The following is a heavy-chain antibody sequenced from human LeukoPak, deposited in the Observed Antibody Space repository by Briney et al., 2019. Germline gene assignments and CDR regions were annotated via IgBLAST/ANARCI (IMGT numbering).Heavy chain of an antibody. Sequence: PSETLSLTCTVSGGSISSSSYYWGWIRQPPVKGLEWIGSIYYSGSTYYNPSLKSRVTISVDTSKNQFSLKLSSVTAADTAVYYCARETRPPYLDYYGSGNLIDYWGQGTLVTVSS. V-gene: IGHV4-39*07. CDR1: GGSISSSSYY. D-gene: IGHD3-10*01. CDR2: IYYSGST. J-gene: IGHJ4*02. CDR3: ARETRPPYLDYYGSGNLIDY.